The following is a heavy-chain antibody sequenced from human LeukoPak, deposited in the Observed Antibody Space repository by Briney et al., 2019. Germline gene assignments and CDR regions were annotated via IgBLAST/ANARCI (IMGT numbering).Heavy chain of an antibody. CDR3: ARAVRDRGVILPWFDP. D-gene: IGHD3-10*01. J-gene: IGHJ5*02. CDR2: IYYSGST. CDR1: GGSISGYY. Sequence: SETLSLTCTVSGGSISGYYWSWIRQPPGKGLEWIAYIYYSGSTNYNPSLKSRVTISVDTSKNQLSLHLSYVAAADTAVYYCARAVRDRGVILPWFDPWGQGTLVTVSS. V-gene: IGHV4-59*01.